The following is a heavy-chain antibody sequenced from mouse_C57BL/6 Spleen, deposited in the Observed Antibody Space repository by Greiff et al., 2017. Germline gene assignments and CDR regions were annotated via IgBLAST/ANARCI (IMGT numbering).Heavy chain of an antibody. V-gene: IGHV5-17*01. CDR1: GFTFSDYG. D-gene: IGHD2-1*01. CDR2: ISSGSSTI. CDR3: ARDYVNRFDY. J-gene: IGHJ2*01. Sequence: EVKLVESGGGLVKPGGSLKLSCAASGFTFSDYGMHWVRQAPEKGLEWVAYISSGSSTIYYADTVKGRFTISRDNAKNTLCLQMTSLRSEDTAMYYCARDYVNRFDYWGQVTTLTVSS.